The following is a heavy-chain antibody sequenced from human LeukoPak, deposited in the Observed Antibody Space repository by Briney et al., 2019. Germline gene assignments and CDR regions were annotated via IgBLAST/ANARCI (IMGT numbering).Heavy chain of an antibody. CDR2: IRYDGTNK. CDR3: AKGYCSGTSCYSGLD. Sequence: PGGSLRLSCAASGFTFSAYGMHWVRQAPGMGLEWVAFIRYDGTNKYYADSVKGRFTISRDNSKNTLYLQMNSLRAEDTAVYYCAKGYCSGTSCYSGLDWGQGTLVTVSS. V-gene: IGHV3-30*02. D-gene: IGHD2-2*01. CDR1: GFTFSAYG. J-gene: IGHJ4*02.